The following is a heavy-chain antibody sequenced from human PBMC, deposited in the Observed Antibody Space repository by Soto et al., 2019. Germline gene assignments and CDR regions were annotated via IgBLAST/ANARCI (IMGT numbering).Heavy chain of an antibody. CDR2: IYPGDSDT. J-gene: IGHJ6*02. CDR1: GYSFTSYW. D-gene: IGHD6-13*01. CDR3: ARTAAAGKYYYGVDV. Sequence: RGASLKISCKGSGYSFTSYWIGWVRQMPGKGLEWMGIIYPGDSDTRYSPSFQGQVTISADKSISTAYLQWSSLKASDTAIYYCARTAAAGKYYYGVDVWGQGTTVTVSS. V-gene: IGHV5-51*01.